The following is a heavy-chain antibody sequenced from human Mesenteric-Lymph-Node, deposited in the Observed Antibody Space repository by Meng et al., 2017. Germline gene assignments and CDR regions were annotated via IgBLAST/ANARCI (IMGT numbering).Heavy chain of an antibody. V-gene: IGHV3-30*01. CDR3: AKHSGRGAGLEY. Sequence: VQVGGSGGGVVHPGRSMRLSCAASGFSFSSDAMHWVRQAPGKGLEWVAFISYDGSNKYYADSVKGRFTISRDNSKNTLYLQMNSLRAEDTAVYYCAKHSGRGAGLEYWGQGTLVTVSS. CDR1: GFSFSSDA. D-gene: IGHD3-10*01. CDR2: ISYDGSNK. J-gene: IGHJ4*02.